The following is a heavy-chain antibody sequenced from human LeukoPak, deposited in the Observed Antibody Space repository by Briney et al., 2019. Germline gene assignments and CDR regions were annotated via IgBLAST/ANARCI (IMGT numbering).Heavy chain of an antibody. V-gene: IGHV4-34*01. J-gene: IGHJ3*02. CDR2: INHSGST. Sequence: SETLSLTCAVYGGSFSGYYWSWIRQPPGKGLEWIGEINHSGSTNYNPSLKSRVTISVDTSKNQFSLKLSSVTAADTAVYYCARAKKTYDFWIDAFDIWGQGTMVTVSS. D-gene: IGHD3-3*01. CDR3: ARAKKTYDFWIDAFDI. CDR1: GGSFSGYY.